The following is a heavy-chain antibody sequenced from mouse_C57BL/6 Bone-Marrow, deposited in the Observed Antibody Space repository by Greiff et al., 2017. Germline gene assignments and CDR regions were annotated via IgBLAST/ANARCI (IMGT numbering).Heavy chain of an antibody. V-gene: IGHV1-81*01. CDR3: AKRGVCYVYNYAWFAY. D-gene: IGHD1-1*01. J-gene: IGHJ3*01. CDR2: IYPRSGNT. Sequence: QVQLQQSGAELARPGASVKLSCKASGYTFTSYGISWVKQRPGQGLEWIGEIYPRSGNTYYNEKFKGKATLTADKSSSTAYMELRRLTSEDSAVYFWAKRGVCYVYNYAWFAYWGQGTLVTVSA. CDR1: GYTFTSYG.